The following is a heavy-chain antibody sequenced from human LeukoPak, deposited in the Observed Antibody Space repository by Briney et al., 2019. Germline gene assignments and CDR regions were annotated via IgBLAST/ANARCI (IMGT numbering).Heavy chain of an antibody. CDR1: GGSISSGGYY. Sequence: SETLSLTCTVSGGSISSGGYYWSWIRQHPGKGLEWIGYIYYSGSTYYNPSLKSRVTISVDTSKNQFSLKLSSVTAADTAVYYCARAEYSSSPWYNYYGMDVWGQGTMVTVSS. V-gene: IGHV4-31*03. CDR2: IYYSGST. J-gene: IGHJ6*02. CDR3: ARAEYSSSPWYNYYGMDV. D-gene: IGHD6-6*01.